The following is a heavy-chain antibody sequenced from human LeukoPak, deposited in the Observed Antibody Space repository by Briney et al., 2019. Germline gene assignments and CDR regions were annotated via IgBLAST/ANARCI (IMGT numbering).Heavy chain of an antibody. CDR1: GFTFSSYA. Sequence: PGGSLRLSCAASGFTFSSYAMSWVRQAPGKGLEWVSAISGSGGSTYYADSVKDRFTISRDNSKNTLYLQMNSLRAEDTAVYYCAKDLIGGDYEGYWGQGTLVTVSS. V-gene: IGHV3-23*01. J-gene: IGHJ4*02. D-gene: IGHD4-17*01. CDR2: ISGSGGST. CDR3: AKDLIGGDYEGY.